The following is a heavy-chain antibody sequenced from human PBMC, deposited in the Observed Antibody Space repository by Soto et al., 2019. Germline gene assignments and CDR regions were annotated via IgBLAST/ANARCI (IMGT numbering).Heavy chain of an antibody. J-gene: IGHJ4*02. CDR3: ASQTGGRILPFDY. V-gene: IGHV4-30-2*01. CDR2: IYHSGST. Sequence: SETLSLTCAFSCGSIISGGYSWSWIRQPPGKGLEWIGYIYHSGSTYYNPSLKSRVTISVDRSKNQLSLKLSSVTAADTAVYYCASQTGGRILPFDYWGQGTLVTVSS. D-gene: IGHD2-15*01. CDR1: CGSIISGGYS.